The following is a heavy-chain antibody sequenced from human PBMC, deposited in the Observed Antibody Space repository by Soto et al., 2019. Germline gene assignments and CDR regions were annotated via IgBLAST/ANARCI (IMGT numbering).Heavy chain of an antibody. CDR2: IYYSGST. V-gene: IGHV4-59*01. Sequence: SETLSLTCTVSGGSISSYYWSWIRQPPGKGLEWIGYIYYSGSTNYNPSLKSRVTISVDTSKNQFSLKLSSVTAADTAVYYCARENFGELFGMAVWGQGTTVTVSS. D-gene: IGHD3-10*01. J-gene: IGHJ6*02. CDR1: GGSISSYY. CDR3: ARENFGELFGMAV.